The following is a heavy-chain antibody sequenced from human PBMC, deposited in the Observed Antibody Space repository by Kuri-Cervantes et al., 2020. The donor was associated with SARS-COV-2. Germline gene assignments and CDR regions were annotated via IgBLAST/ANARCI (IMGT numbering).Heavy chain of an antibody. CDR3: ARDKDWGFDY. CDR1: GFTFSSYA. D-gene: IGHD7-27*01. CDR2: ISGSGGST. Sequence: GESLKISCAASGFTFSSYAMHWFRQAPGKGLEWVSAISGSGGSTYYADSVKGRFTISRDNSKNTLYLQMNSLRAEDTAVYYCARDKDWGFDYWGQGTPVTVSS. J-gene: IGHJ4*02. V-gene: IGHV3-23*01.